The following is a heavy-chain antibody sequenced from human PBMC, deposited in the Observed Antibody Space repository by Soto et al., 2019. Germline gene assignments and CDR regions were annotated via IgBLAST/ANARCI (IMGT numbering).Heavy chain of an antibody. CDR2: ISAYNGNT. V-gene: IGHV1-18*01. J-gene: IGHJ3*02. D-gene: IGHD3-16*01. CDR1: GYTFTSYG. CDR3: ARGLSVWVEGAFDI. Sequence: ASVKVSCTASGYTFTSYGISWVRQAPGQGLEWMGWISAYNGNTNYAQKLQGRVTMTTDTSTSTAYMELRSLRSDDTAVYYCARGLSVWVEGAFDIWGQGTMVTVSS.